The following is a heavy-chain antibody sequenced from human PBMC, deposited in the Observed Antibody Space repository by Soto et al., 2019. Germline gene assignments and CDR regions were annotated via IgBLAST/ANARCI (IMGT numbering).Heavy chain of an antibody. D-gene: IGHD3-22*01. Sequence: PGGSLRLSCAASGFTFSSYWMSWVRQAPGKGLEWVANIKQDGSEKYYVDSVKGRFTISRDNAKNSLYLQMNSLRAEDTAVYYCARDIVIVVARRDDYYGMDVWGQGTTVTVSS. CDR2: IKQDGSEK. V-gene: IGHV3-7*01. CDR1: GFTFSSYW. CDR3: ARDIVIVVARRDDYYGMDV. J-gene: IGHJ6*02.